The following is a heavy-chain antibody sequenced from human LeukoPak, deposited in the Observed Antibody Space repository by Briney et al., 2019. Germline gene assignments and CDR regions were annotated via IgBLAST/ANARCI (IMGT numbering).Heavy chain of an antibody. V-gene: IGHV3-66*01. CDR1: GFTFSSYA. CDR3: ARDLSTGFDP. J-gene: IGHJ5*02. CDR2: IYSGGGT. Sequence: PGGSLRLSCAASGFTFSSYAMSWVRQAPGKGLEWVSVIYSGGGTYYADSVKGRFTISRDNSKNTLYLQMNSLRAEDTAVYYCARDLSTGFDPWGQGTLVTVSS. D-gene: IGHD2/OR15-2a*01.